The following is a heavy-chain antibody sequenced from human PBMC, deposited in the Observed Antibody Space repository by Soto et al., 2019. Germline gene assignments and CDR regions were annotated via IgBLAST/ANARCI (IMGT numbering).Heavy chain of an antibody. V-gene: IGHV4-39*01. CDR2: SYYSGST. D-gene: IGHD4-17*01. Sequence: PSETLSLTCTVSGGSISSSSYYWGWIRQHPGKGLEWIGSSYYSGSTYYNPSLKSRVTISVDTSKNQFSLKLSSVTAADTAVYYCAGRVTTKDYYYGMDVWGQGTTVTISS. J-gene: IGHJ6*02. CDR1: GGSISSSSYY. CDR3: AGRVTTKDYYYGMDV.